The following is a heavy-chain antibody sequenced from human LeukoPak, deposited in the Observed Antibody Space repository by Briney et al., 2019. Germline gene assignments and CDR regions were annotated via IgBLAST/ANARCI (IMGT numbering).Heavy chain of an antibody. CDR2: IYPSDCDT. D-gene: IGHD5-12*01. Sequence: GESPKISCMGSGYSFTNYWLGWVRQAPGSGLEWMGVIYPSDCDTRYSPSFQGQVTISADKSIDTAYLQWSSLKASDTAMYYCARQRDSGFDFDSWGQGTLVTVSS. CDR3: ARQRDSGFDFDS. V-gene: IGHV5-51*01. J-gene: IGHJ4*02. CDR1: GYSFTNYW.